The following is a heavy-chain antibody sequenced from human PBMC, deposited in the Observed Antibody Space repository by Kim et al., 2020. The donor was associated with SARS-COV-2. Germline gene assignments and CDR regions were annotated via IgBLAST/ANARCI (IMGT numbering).Heavy chain of an antibody. CDR2: IDPRDSFV. J-gene: IGHJ6*02. Sequence: GESLKISCKGSGYSFSSSWISWVRQMPGKGLEWMGRIDPRDSFVNYNPSFLSHVTISVDGSISTAFLQWSSLKASDTAVYFCAREVGLAGSANYLGKNHGMDVWGQGTTVTVSS. V-gene: IGHV5-10-1*01. CDR3: AREVGLAGSANYLGKNHGMDV. CDR1: GYSFSSSW. D-gene: IGHD3-10*01.